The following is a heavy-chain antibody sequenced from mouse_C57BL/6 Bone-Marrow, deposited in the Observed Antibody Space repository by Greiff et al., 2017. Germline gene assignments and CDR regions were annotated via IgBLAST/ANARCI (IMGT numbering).Heavy chain of an antibody. J-gene: IGHJ1*03. CDR3: ATYDYDHWYFDV. V-gene: IGHV1-64*01. Sequence: QVQLQQPGAELVKPGASVKLSCKASGYTFTSYWMHWVKQRPGQGLEWIGMIHPNSGSTNYNEKFKSKATLTVDKSSSTAYVQLSSLTSEDSAVYYCATYDYDHWYFDVWGTGTTVTVSA. D-gene: IGHD2-4*01. CDR2: IHPNSGST. CDR1: GYTFTSYW.